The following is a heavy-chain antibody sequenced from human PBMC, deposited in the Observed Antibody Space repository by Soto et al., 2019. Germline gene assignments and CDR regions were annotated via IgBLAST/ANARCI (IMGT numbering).Heavy chain of an antibody. CDR2: ISGGGDAA. Sequence: PGGSLRLSCAGSGFTFINYAMNWVRQAPGKGLEWVSSISGGGDAAFFPDSVRGRFTISRDNSKNTLYLQMNSLRAEDTAVYYCAKEHYDILTGRGYYYMDVWGKGTTVTVSS. CDR1: GFTFINYA. D-gene: IGHD3-9*01. CDR3: AKEHYDILTGRGYYYMDV. V-gene: IGHV3-23*01. J-gene: IGHJ6*03.